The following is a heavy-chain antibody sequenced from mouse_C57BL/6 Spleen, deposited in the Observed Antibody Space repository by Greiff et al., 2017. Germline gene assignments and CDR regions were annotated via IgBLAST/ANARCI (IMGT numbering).Heavy chain of an antibody. Sequence: VQGVESGAELARPGASVKLSCKASGYTFTSYGISWVKQRTGQGLEWIGEIYPRSGNTYYNEKYKGKATLTADKSSSTAYMELRSLTSEDSAVYFCARSGGGSSSWFAYWGQGTLVTVSA. D-gene: IGHD1-1*01. J-gene: IGHJ3*01. V-gene: IGHV1-81*01. CDR1: GYTFTSYG. CDR2: IYPRSGNT. CDR3: ARSGGGSSSWFAY.